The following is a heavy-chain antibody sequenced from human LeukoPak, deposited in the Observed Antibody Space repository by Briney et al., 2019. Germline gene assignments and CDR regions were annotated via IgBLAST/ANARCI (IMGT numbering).Heavy chain of an antibody. V-gene: IGHV3-66*02. Sequence: GGSLRLSCAASGFTVSSNYMSWVRQAPGKGLEWVSVIYSGGSTYYADSVKGRFTISRDNSKNTLYLQMNSLRAEDTAVYYCARGRRSGWYVYFDYWGQGTLVTLSS. CDR3: ARGRRSGWYVYFDY. D-gene: IGHD6-19*01. CDR1: GFTVSSNY. CDR2: IYSGGST. J-gene: IGHJ4*02.